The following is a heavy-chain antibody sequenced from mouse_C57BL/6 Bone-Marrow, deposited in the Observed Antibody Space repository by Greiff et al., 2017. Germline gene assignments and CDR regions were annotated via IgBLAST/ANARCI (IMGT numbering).Heavy chain of an antibody. CDR1: GFSLNSYC. Sequence: QVQLQQSGPGLVQPSQSLSITCTVSGFSLNSYCVHWVRQSPGKGLEWLGVIWSGGSTDNNAAFISRLSIRKDNSKSQVFFKMNSPQADDTAIYYCARNAGLFYGSSYAMDYWGQGTSVTVSS. J-gene: IGHJ4*01. D-gene: IGHD1-1*01. CDR3: ARNAGLFYGSSYAMDY. V-gene: IGHV2-2*01. CDR2: IWSGGST.